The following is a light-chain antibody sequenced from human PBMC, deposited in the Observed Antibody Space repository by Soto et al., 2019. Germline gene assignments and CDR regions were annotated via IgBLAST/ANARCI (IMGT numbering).Light chain of an antibody. Sequence: EIVLTQSPGTLSLSPGERATLSCRASQSVSSSYLGWYQQKPGQAPRLLIFGASSRATGIPDRFSGSGSESDFTLTITRLEPEDFAVYYCQQYSDSAWTFGQGTRVKIK. V-gene: IGKV3-20*01. CDR3: QQYSDSAWT. CDR2: GAS. J-gene: IGKJ1*01. CDR1: QSVSSSY.